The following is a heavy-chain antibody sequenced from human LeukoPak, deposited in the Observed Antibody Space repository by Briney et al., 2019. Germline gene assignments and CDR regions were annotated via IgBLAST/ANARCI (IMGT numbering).Heavy chain of an antibody. CDR1: GFTFSSSA. J-gene: IGHJ4*02. D-gene: IGHD3-3*02. Sequence: GGSLRLSCAASGFTFSSSAMSWVRQAPGKGLEWVSTISGSDSSTHYADSVKGRFTISRDNSKNTLYLQMNSLRADDTAVYYCARDRHFGGGNFDYWGQGTLVTVSS. V-gene: IGHV3-23*01. CDR3: ARDRHFGGGNFDY. CDR2: ISGSDSST.